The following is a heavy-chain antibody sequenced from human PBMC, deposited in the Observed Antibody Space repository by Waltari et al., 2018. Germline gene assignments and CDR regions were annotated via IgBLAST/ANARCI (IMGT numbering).Heavy chain of an antibody. D-gene: IGHD5-12*01. CDR3: ARGQLIYSGYGGNNFDY. V-gene: IGHV4-59*01. Sequence: QVQLQESGTGLVKPSETLSLTCTVSGGSISSYYWSWIRQPPGKGLEWIGYIYYSGSTNYNPSLKSRVTISVDTSKNQFSLKLSSVTAADTAVYYCARGQLIYSGYGGNNFDYWGQGTLVTVSS. CDR1: GGSISSYY. J-gene: IGHJ4*02. CDR2: IYYSGST.